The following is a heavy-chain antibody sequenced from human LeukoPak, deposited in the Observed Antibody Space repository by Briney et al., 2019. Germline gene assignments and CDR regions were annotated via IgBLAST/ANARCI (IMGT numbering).Heavy chain of an antibody. CDR1: GFTFSSYG. CDR3: AQGHSYEYYFDY. D-gene: IGHD5-18*01. Sequence: GGSLRFSCAASGFTFSSYGMHWVRQAPGKGLEWVAVISYDGSNKYYADSVKGRFTISRDNSKNTLYLQMNSLRAEDTAVYYCAQGHSYEYYFDYWGQGTLVTVSS. V-gene: IGHV3-30*18. J-gene: IGHJ4*02. CDR2: ISYDGSNK.